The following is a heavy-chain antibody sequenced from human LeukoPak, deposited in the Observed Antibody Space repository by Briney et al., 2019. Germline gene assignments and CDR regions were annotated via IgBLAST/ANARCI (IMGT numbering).Heavy chain of an antibody. Sequence: GSSVKVSCKASGGTFSSYAISWVRQAPGQGLEWMGRIIPIFGIANYAQKFQGRVTITADKSTSTDYMELSSLRSEDTAVYYCARDLGDYYDSSGYEYDAFDIWGQGTMVTVSS. D-gene: IGHD3-22*01. V-gene: IGHV1-69*04. CDR1: GGTFSSYA. J-gene: IGHJ3*02. CDR2: IIPIFGIA. CDR3: ARDLGDYYDSSGYEYDAFDI.